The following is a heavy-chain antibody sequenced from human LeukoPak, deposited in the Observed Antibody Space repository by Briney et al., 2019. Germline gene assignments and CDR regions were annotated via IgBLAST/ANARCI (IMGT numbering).Heavy chain of an antibody. J-gene: IGHJ4*02. Sequence: SETLSLTCTVSGGSISSSSYYWGWIRQPPGKGLEWIGSIHYSGSTNYNPSLKSRVTISVDTSKNQFSLKLGSVTAADTAVYYCARRRIVATIDYWGQGTLATVSS. V-gene: IGHV4-39*07. CDR3: ARRRIVATIDY. CDR1: GGSISSSSYY. CDR2: IHYSGST. D-gene: IGHD5-12*01.